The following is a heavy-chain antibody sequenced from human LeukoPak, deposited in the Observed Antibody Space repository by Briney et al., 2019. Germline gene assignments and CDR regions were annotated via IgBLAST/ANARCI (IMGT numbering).Heavy chain of an antibody. CDR3: ARDGGYSYGYYFDN. Sequence: SETLSLTCTVSGGSISSYYWSGIRQPAGKGLEWIGRIYTSGSTNYNPSLKSRVTMSLDTSKKQFYLRLSSVTAADTAVYYCARDGGYSYGYYFDNWGQGTLVTVSS. CDR1: GGSISSYY. CDR2: IYTSGST. D-gene: IGHD5-18*01. J-gene: IGHJ4*02. V-gene: IGHV4-4*07.